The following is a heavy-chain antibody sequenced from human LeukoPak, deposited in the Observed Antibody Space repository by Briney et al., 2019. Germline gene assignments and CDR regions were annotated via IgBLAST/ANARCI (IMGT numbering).Heavy chain of an antibody. D-gene: IGHD6-13*01. V-gene: IGHV3-48*03. CDR2: ISSSGSTI. J-gene: IGHJ4*02. CDR1: GFTFSSYE. Sequence: GGSLRLSCAASGFTFSSYEMNWVRQAPGKGLEWVSYISSSGSTIYYADSVKGRFTISRDNAKNSLYLQMNSLRAEDTAVYYCIAAAVGATLDYWGQGTLVTVSS. CDR3: IAAAVGATLDY.